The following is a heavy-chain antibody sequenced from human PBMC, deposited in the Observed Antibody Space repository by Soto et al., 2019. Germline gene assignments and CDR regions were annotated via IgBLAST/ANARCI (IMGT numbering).Heavy chain of an antibody. CDR1: GGSVSSGSYY. CDR2: IYYSGST. Sequence: QVQLQESGPGLVKPSETLSLTCTVSGGSVSSGSYYWSWIRQPPGKGLEWIGYIYYSGSTNYNPSLKSRVTISVDTSKNQSSLKLSSVTAADTAVYYCASGLRFFDYWGQGTLVTVSS. CDR3: ASGLRFFDY. D-gene: IGHD3-3*01. V-gene: IGHV4-61*01. J-gene: IGHJ4*02.